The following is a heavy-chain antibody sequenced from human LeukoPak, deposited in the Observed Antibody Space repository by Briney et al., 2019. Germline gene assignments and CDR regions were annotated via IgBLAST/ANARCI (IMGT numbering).Heavy chain of an antibody. D-gene: IGHD2-21*02. CDR3: ARKGGDSPTDY. J-gene: IGHJ4*02. Sequence: GGSLRLSCAASGFTFGSYSMNWVRQAPGKGLEWVSSISSSSSYIYYADSVKGRFTISRDNAKNSLYLQMNSLRAEDTAVYYCARKGGDSPTDYWGQGTLVTVSS. CDR2: ISSSSSYI. V-gene: IGHV3-21*01. CDR1: GFTFGSYS.